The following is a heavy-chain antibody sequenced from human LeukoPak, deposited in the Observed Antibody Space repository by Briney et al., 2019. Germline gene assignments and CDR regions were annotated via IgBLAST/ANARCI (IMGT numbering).Heavy chain of an antibody. Sequence: SGTLSLTCAVSGGSISSSNWWSWVRQPPGKGLEWIGEIYHSGTTNYNPSLKGRVTISVDKSKNQFSLNLSSVTAADTAVYYCARWMVGDTFDYWGQGTLVTVSS. CDR1: GGSISSSNW. V-gene: IGHV4-4*02. J-gene: IGHJ4*02. CDR3: ARWMVGDTFDY. CDR2: IYHSGTT. D-gene: IGHD1-26*01.